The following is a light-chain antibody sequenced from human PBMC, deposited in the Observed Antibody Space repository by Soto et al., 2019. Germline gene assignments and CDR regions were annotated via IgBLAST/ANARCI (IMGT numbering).Light chain of an antibody. CDR3: QQRSNWPRT. J-gene: IGKJ1*01. Sequence: EIVLTQSPATLSLSPGERATLSSRASQSVSSYLAWYQQKPGQAPRLLIYDSSNRAAGIPARFSGSGSGTDCTLTISSLEPEEFAVYYCQQRSNWPRTFGQGTKVEIK. V-gene: IGKV3-11*01. CDR2: DSS. CDR1: QSVSSY.